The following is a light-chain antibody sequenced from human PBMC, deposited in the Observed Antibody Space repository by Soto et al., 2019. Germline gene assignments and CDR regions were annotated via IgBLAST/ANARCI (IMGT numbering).Light chain of an antibody. CDR2: GAS. CDR3: QQYGSSLFT. J-gene: IGKJ3*01. CDR1: QSVSSSY. Sequence: EIVLTQSPGTLSLSPGERATLSCRASQSVSSSYLAWYQQKPGQAPRLLIYGASSRATGIPDRFSGSGSGTDFTLTISRLEPEDFAVYCQQYGSSLFTFGPGTKVDIK. V-gene: IGKV3-20*01.